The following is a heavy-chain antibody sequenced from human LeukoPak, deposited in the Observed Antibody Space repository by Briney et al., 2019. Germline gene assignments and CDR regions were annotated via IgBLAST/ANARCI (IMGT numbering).Heavy chain of an antibody. CDR1: GFTFSSYG. CDR2: ISYDGSNK. V-gene: IGHV3-30*18. J-gene: IGHJ5*02. D-gene: IGHD3-16*01. Sequence: GGSLRLSCAASGFTFSSYGMHWVRQAPGKGLEWVAAISYDGSNKYYGDSVKGRCTISRDNSKNTLYFQMNSLRAEDTAVYYCAKDDNYIRFLSWGQGTLVTVSS. CDR3: AKDDNYIRFLS.